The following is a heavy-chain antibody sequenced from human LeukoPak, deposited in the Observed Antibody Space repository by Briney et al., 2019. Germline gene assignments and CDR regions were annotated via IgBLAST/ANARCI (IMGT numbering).Heavy chain of an antibody. CDR2: ISGSGGRT. V-gene: IGHV3-23*01. J-gene: IGHJ4*02. CDR3: AKGRGYGDYGSTFEY. CDR1: GFILSNYA. Sequence: GGSLRLSCAASGFILSNYAMNWVRQAPGKGLEWVSVISGSGGRTYYIDSVKGRFTISRDNSKNTLYLQMNSLRDDDTAVYYCAKGRGYGDYGSTFEYWGQGTLATVSS. D-gene: IGHD4-17*01.